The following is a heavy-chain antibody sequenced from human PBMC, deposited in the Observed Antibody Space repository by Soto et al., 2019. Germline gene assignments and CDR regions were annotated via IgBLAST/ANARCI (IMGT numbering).Heavy chain of an antibody. D-gene: IGHD3-10*01. V-gene: IGHV4-31*03. CDR1: GGSISSGVYY. CDR2: IYYSGST. CDR3: ARDGATMVRGGNGMDV. Sequence: SETLSLTCTVSGGSISSGVYYWSWIRQHPGKGLEWIGYIYYSGSTYYNPSLKSRVTISVDTSKNQFSLKLSSVTAADTAVYYCARDGATMVRGGNGMDVWGQGTTVPVSS. J-gene: IGHJ6*02.